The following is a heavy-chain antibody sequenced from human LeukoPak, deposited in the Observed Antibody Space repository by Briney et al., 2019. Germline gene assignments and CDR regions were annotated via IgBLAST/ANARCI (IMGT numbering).Heavy chain of an antibody. CDR2: INPNSGDT. V-gene: IGHV1-2*06. J-gene: IGHJ4*02. CDR1: GYTFTGYY. D-gene: IGHD2-21*02. Sequence: GVSVKVSCKASGYTFTGYYVHWVRQAPGQGLEWMGRINPNSGDTNYAQKFQGRVTMTRDTPISTAYMELSRLRSDDTAVYYCARDYCGGDCFPDYWGQGTLVTVSS. CDR3: ARDYCGGDCFPDY.